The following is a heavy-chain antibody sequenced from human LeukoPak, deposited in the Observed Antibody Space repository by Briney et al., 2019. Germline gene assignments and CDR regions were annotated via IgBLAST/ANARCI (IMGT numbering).Heavy chain of an antibody. CDR3: ARGDYGKAFDI. Sequence: SETLSLTCAVYGGSFSGYYWRWIRQHPGKGREWIVEINHNGSTNYNPSLKSRVTISVDTSKNQFSLKLSSVTAADTAVYYCARGDYGKAFDIWGQGTMVTVSS. CDR1: GGSFSGYY. CDR2: INHNGST. V-gene: IGHV4-34*01. J-gene: IGHJ3*02. D-gene: IGHD4-17*01.